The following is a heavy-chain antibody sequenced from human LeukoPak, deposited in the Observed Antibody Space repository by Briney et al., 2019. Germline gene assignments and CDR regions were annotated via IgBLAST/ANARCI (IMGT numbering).Heavy chain of an antibody. CDR2: ILYDGSNK. CDR3: AKDRVAAAGLNWYFDL. CDR1: GFTFSTYG. D-gene: IGHD6-13*01. V-gene: IGHV3-30*18. J-gene: IGHJ2*01. Sequence: GKSLRLSCAASGFTFSTYGMHWVRQAPGKGLEWVAVILYDGSNKYYADSVKGRFTISRDNSKNTLYLQMNSLGVEDTAVYYRAKDRVAAAGLNWYFDLWGRGTLVTVSS.